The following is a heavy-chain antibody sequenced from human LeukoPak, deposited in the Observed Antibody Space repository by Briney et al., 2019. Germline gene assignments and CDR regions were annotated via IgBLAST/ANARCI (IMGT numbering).Heavy chain of an antibody. D-gene: IGHD6-25*01. V-gene: IGHV3-7*03. Sequence: PGGSLRLSCAASGFTFSDYYMSWIRQAPGKGLEWVANIKQDGGEKYYVDSVKGRFTISRDNAKNSLYLQMNSLRAEDTAVYYCARDLYNSASKWGQGTLVTVSS. CDR1: GFTFSDYY. CDR3: ARDLYNSASK. J-gene: IGHJ4*02. CDR2: IKQDGGEK.